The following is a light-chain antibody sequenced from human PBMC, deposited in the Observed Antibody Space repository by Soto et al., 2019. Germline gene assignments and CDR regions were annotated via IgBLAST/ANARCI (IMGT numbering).Light chain of an antibody. CDR2: GNN. CDR3: QSYDSSLSGYV. V-gene: IGLV1-40*01. CDR1: SANIGAAYN. Sequence: QSVLTRPPSVSGAPGQRVTISCTGSSANIGAAYNVDWYQQLPGTAPKLLIYGNNNRPSGVPARFSGSKPDTSASLAIAGIQAEDEGDYFCQSYDSSLSGYVFGTGTKVTVL. J-gene: IGLJ1*01.